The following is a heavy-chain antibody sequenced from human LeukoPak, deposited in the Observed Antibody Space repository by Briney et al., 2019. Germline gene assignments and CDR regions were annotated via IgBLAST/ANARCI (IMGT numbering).Heavy chain of an antibody. D-gene: IGHD3-22*01. J-gene: IGHJ4*02. CDR1: GFSFTSYA. V-gene: IGHV3-23*01. Sequence: PGGSLRLSCAASGFSFTSYAMSWVRQAPGKGLEWVSTISGSGGSTFYADSVKGRFTISRDNSKNTLYMQTNSLRVEDTAVYYCAKDRGWLVDYWGQGTLVTVSS. CDR3: AKDRGWLVDY. CDR2: ISGSGGST.